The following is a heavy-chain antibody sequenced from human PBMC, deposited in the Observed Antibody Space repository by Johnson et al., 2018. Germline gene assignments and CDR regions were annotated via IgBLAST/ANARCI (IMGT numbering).Heavy chain of an antibody. V-gene: IGHV3-49*03. D-gene: IGHD3-22*01. J-gene: IGHJ3*02. CDR2: IKSKAYGGTT. CDR1: GFTFGYYA. Sequence: EVQLVESGGGLVQPGRSLRLSCTASGFTFGYYAMSWSRQAPGKGLEWVGFIKSKAYGGTTDYATSVKGRFTISRDDSKSIAYLQMNRLKTEETAVYYCTGAPWYHFDRGAYLDASDIWGQVTMVTVSS. CDR3: TGAPWYHFDRGAYLDASDI.